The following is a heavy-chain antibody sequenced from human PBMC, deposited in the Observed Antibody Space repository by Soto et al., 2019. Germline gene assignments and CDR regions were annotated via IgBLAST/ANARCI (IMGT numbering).Heavy chain of an antibody. CDR1: GFTFSNYG. D-gene: IGHD5-12*01. CDR3: ARPDIVAAIGGALDC. V-gene: IGHV3-33*01. Sequence: QVQLVESGGGVVQPGRSLRLSCEASGFTFSNYGMHCVRQAPGKGLEWVAVIWNDGASRYFADSVKGRFTISRDNSKNTLFLHMNNLRAEDTAVYYCARPDIVAAIGGALDCWGQGTLVTVSS. CDR2: IWNDGASR. J-gene: IGHJ4*02.